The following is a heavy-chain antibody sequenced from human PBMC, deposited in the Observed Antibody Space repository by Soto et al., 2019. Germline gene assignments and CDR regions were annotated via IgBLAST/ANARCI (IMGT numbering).Heavy chain of an antibody. J-gene: IGHJ6*03. CDR3: ARALKDNDLYGDYTGVYYYMDV. D-gene: IGHD4-17*01. CDR1: GGSISSGGYY. CDR2: IYYSGST. Sequence: PSETLSLTYTVSGGSISSGGYYWSWIRQHPGKGLEWIGHIYYSGSTYYNPSLKSRVTISVDTSKNQFSLKLSSVTAADTAVYYCARALKDNDLYGDYTGVYYYMDVWGKGTTVTVSS. V-gene: IGHV4-31*03.